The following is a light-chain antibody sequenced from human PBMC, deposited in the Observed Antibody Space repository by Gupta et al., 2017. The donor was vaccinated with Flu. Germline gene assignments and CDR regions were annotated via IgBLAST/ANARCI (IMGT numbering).Light chain of an antibody. CDR2: YAS. CDR3: HQGSSFPT. V-gene: IGKV6-21*01. J-gene: IGKJ1*01. CDR1: QNIGRS. Sequence: EIVLTQSPDFESVTPKETVTITCRASQNIGRSLHWYQQKSNQSPKLLIKYASQSLSGVPSRFRGSGSGTEFTLTIERLEVEDAATYYWHQGSSFPTFGQGTKVEIK.